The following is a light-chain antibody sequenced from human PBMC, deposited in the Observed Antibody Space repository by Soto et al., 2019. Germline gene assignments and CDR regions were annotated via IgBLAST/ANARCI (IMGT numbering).Light chain of an antibody. CDR3: TSYAGNNNVV. Sequence: QSVLTQPPSASGSPGPSVTISCTGTSSDVGGYYYVSWYQHHPGKAPKLIIYEVIKRPSGVPDRFSGSKSDNTASLTVSGLRAENEADYYCTSYAGNNNVVFGGGTKVTVL. J-gene: IGLJ2*01. V-gene: IGLV2-8*01. CDR1: SSDVGGYYY. CDR2: EVI.